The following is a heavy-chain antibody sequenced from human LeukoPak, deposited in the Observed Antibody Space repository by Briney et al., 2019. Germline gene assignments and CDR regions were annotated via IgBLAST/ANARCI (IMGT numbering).Heavy chain of an antibody. D-gene: IGHD6-13*01. J-gene: IGHJ5*02. CDR1: GYHY. V-gene: IGHV4-34*12. Sequence: KASETLSLTCAVSGYHYWIWIRQPPGKGLEWIGEILHTGSTNYNPSFKSRVSISIDTSKNQFFLRLTSVTAADTAVYYRARGPAAVHPWGQGTLVTVSS. CDR2: ILHTGST. CDR3: ARGPAAVHP.